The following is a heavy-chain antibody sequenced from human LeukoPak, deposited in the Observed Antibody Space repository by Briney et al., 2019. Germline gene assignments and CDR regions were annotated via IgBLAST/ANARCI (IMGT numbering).Heavy chain of an antibody. V-gene: IGHV4-4*07. Sequence: PSEALSLTCTVSGGSISSYYWSWIRQPAGKGLEWIGRIYTSGSTNYNPSLKSRVTMSVDTSKNQFSLKLSSVTAADTAVYYCARDVGSYYYGSGPYNWFDPWGQGTLVTVSS. D-gene: IGHD3-10*01. CDR3: ARDVGSYYYGSGPYNWFDP. CDR2: IYTSGST. CDR1: GGSISSYY. J-gene: IGHJ5*02.